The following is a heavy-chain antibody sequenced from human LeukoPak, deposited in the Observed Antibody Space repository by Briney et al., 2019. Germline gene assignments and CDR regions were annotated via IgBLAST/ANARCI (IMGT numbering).Heavy chain of an antibody. D-gene: IGHD4-23*01. J-gene: IGHJ4*02. V-gene: IGHV1-18*01. CDR3: ARGHYGGNLLL. CDR1: GYTFTSYG. Sequence: GASVTVSCKASGYTFTSYGISWVRQAPGQGLEWMGWISAYNGNTNYARILQGRVTMTTDTSTSTAYMELRRLRSDDTAVYYCARGHYGGNLLLWGQGTLVTVSS. CDR2: ISAYNGNT.